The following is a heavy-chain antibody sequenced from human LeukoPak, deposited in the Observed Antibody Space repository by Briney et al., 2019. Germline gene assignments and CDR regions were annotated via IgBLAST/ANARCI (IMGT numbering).Heavy chain of an antibody. V-gene: IGHV3-33*01. CDR3: ARDIGGSYSQGLDH. J-gene: IGHJ4*02. D-gene: IGHD1-26*01. CDR1: RFTFSKYG. CDR2: SWYDGSTK. Sequence: GRSLRLSCAASRFTFSKYGMHWVRQAPDKGLEWVAGSWYDGSTKYYADSVKGRFSISRDNSKNTVSLQMSSLRPEDTAVYYCARDIGGSYSQGLDHWGQGTLVTVSS.